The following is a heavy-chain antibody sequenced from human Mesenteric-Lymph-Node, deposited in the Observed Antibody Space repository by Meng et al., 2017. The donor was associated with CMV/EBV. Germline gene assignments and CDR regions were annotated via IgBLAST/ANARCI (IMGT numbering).Heavy chain of an antibody. CDR1: GFIFGYYE. CDR3: ASDRSYYYDSSGYSLGN. D-gene: IGHD3-22*01. Sequence: GESLKISCAASGFIFGYYEMNWVRQAPGKGLKWVSYISHSGSTIYYADSVKGRFTISRDNAKYSLYLQMNSLRAEDTAVYYCASDRSYYYDSSGYSLGNWGQGTLVTVSS. CDR2: ISHSGSTI. V-gene: IGHV3-48*03. J-gene: IGHJ4*02.